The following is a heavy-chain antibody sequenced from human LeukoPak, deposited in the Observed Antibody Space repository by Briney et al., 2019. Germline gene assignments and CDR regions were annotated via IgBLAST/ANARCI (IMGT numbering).Heavy chain of an antibody. CDR3: ARLIAVAGRFDY. V-gene: IGHV3-30-3*01. CDR2: ISYDGSNK. Sequence: GGSLRLSCAASGFTFSSYAMHWVRQAPGKGLEWVAVISYDGSNKYYADSVKDRFTISRDNSKNTLYLQMNSLRAEDTAVYYCARLIAVAGRFDYWGQGTLVTVSS. CDR1: GFTFSSYA. J-gene: IGHJ4*02. D-gene: IGHD6-19*01.